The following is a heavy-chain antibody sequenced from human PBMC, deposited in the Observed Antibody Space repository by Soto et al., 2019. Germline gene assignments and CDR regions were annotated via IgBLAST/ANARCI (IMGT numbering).Heavy chain of an antibody. CDR1: GFSLSSHA. CDR3: AKVKYYYDSGGNPPVGY. V-gene: IGHV3-23*01. D-gene: IGHD3-22*01. Sequence: PGGSLRLSCVASGFSLSSHAVSWVRQTPEKGLEWVSSISDSGATSSYADFVKGRFTVSRENSRNTLYLQMDSLRVEDTAVYYCAKVKYYYDSGGNPPVGYWGQGPVVTVSS. CDR2: ISDSGATS. J-gene: IGHJ4*02.